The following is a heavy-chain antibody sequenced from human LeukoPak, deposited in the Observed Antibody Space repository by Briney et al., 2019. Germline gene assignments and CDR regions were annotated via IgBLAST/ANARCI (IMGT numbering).Heavy chain of an antibody. V-gene: IGHV3-73*01. J-gene: IGHJ5*02. CDR1: GFTFSSYE. CDR2: IRSKANSYAT. Sequence: GGSLRLSCAASGFTFSSYEMNWVRQAPGKGLEWVGRIRSKANSYATAYAASVKGRFTISRDDSKNTAYLQMNSLKTEDTAVYYCTGRYLPGIAAAGTFRVWFDPWGQGTLVTVSS. D-gene: IGHD6-13*01. CDR3: TGRYLPGIAAAGTFRVWFDP.